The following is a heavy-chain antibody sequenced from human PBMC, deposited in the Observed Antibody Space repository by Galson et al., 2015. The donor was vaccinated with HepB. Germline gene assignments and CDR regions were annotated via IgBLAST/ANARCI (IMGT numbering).Heavy chain of an antibody. Sequence: SLRLSCAASGFTFRKFYMAWVRQAPGKGLEWVANINSHGSATSYADSVKGRFIVSRDNAGNSLFLQMNSLRADDTAVYYCARESTWKLDYWGRGTLVTVSS. CDR3: ARESTWKLDY. D-gene: IGHD2/OR15-2a*01. V-gene: IGHV3-7*03. CDR2: INSHGSAT. J-gene: IGHJ4*02. CDR1: GFTFRKFY.